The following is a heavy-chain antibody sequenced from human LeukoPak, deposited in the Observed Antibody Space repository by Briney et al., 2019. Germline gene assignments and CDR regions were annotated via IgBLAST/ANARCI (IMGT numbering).Heavy chain of an antibody. CDR3: ARGRTYYYDSSGYRFDY. CDR2: INPNSGGT. J-gene: IGHJ4*02. D-gene: IGHD3-22*01. Sequence: GASVKVSCKASGYTFTGYYMHWVRQAPGQGLEWMGWINPNSGGTNYAQDFHGRVTMTRDTSISTAYMELSRLRSDDTAVYYCARGRTYYYDSSGYRFDYWGQGTLVTVSS. CDR1: GYTFTGYY. V-gene: IGHV1-2*02.